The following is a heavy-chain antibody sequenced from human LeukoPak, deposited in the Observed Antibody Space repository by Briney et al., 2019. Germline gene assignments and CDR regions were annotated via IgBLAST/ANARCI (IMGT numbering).Heavy chain of an antibody. CDR2: ISSTSGSTI. J-gene: IGHJ4*02. CDR3: ARSHSYYYDSSGYIGNFDY. Sequence: PGGSLRLSCAASGFTFRNYEMNWVRQAPGKGLEWVSYISSTSGSTIYYADSVKGRFTISRDNSKNTLYLQMNSLRAEDTAVYYCARSHSYYYDSSGYIGNFDYWGQGTLVTVSS. V-gene: IGHV3-48*03. D-gene: IGHD3-22*01. CDR1: GFTFRNYE.